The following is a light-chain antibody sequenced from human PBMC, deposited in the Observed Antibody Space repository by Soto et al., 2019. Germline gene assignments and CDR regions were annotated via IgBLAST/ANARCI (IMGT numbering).Light chain of an antibody. V-gene: IGKV3-15*01. CDR2: DAS. CDR1: HSVTSN. J-gene: IGKJ1*01. Sequence: EIVLTQSPGTLSLSPGERATLSCRASHSVTSNYLAWYQQKPGQAPRLLIYDASTRATGIPARFSGSGSGTEFTLTISGLQSEDFAVYYCQQYNNWPPWTFGQGTKVEIK. CDR3: QQYNNWPPWT.